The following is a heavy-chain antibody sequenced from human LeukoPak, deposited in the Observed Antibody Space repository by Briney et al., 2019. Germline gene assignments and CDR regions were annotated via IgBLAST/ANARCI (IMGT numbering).Heavy chain of an antibody. D-gene: IGHD3-22*01. J-gene: IGHJ3*01. CDR3: ARRAIYDNSGSYSDAFDF. CDR1: GYTFTSFN. CDR2: IRPTGVST. V-gene: IGHV1-46*01. Sequence: ASVKVSFKASGYTFTSFNVNWVRQAPGQGLEWMGVIRPTGVSTDYAQNFQGRVTMTSDTSTRTVYMELSSLRSEDTAVYYCARRAIYDNSGSYSDAFDFWGQGTLVTVSS.